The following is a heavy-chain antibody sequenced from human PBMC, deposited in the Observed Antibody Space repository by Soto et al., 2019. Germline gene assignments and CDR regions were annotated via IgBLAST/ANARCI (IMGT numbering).Heavy chain of an antibody. CDR2: IYYSGST. CDR1: GGSISSGDYY. CDR3: ARTYDISTGFGNWFDP. V-gene: IGHV4-30-4*01. D-gene: IGHD3-9*01. Sequence: TLSLTCTVSGGSISSGDYYWSWIRQPPGKGLEWIGYIYYSGSTYYNPSLKSRVTISVDTSKNQFSLKLSSVTAADTAVYYCARTYDISTGFGNWFDPWRHATLVTVSS. J-gene: IGHJ5*02.